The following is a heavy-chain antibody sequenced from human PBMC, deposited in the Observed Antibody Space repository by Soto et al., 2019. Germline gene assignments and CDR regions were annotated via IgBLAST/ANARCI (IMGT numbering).Heavy chain of an antibody. V-gene: IGHV3-48*02. CDR1: GFTFSSYS. J-gene: IGHJ4*02. D-gene: IGHD6-13*01. CDR3: ARGSSNWAYYFDF. Sequence: EVHLVESGGGLVQPGGSLRLSCADSGFTFSSYSVNWVRKATGKGLEWVSYITSSGTAIYYADSVRGRFTISRDNAKNSLYLQMNSLRDDDTAVYYCARGSSNWAYYFDFWGQGTLVTVSS. CDR2: ITSSGTAI.